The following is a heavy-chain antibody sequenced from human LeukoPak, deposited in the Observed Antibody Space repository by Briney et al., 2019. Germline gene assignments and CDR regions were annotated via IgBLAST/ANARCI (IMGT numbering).Heavy chain of an antibody. CDR1: GLTFSSHS. D-gene: IGHD6-19*01. CDR3: VRELSGSGDVYYFDH. Sequence: GGSLRLSCAASGLTFSSHSFNWVRQAPGKGLEWVSSITSTSSYIWYADSVKGRYTFSRDNAQNSLYLQMNSLRVEDTAVYYCVRELSGSGDVYYFDHWGQGTLVTVSS. CDR2: ITSTSSYI. V-gene: IGHV3-21*01. J-gene: IGHJ4*02.